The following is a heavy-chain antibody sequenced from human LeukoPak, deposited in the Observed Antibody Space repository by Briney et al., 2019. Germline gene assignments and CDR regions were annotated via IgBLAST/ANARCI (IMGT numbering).Heavy chain of an antibody. V-gene: IGHV4-39*01. D-gene: IGHD3-9*01. CDR1: GGSISSSSYS. Sequence: SETLSLTCTVSGGSISSSSYSWGWIRQPPGKGLEWIGSIYYSGSTYYNPSLKSRVTISVDTSKNQFSLKLSSVTAADTAVYYCARQGQPAYYDILTGYSPNWFDPWGQGTLVTVSS. CDR2: IYYSGST. J-gene: IGHJ5*02. CDR3: ARQGQPAYYDILTGYSPNWFDP.